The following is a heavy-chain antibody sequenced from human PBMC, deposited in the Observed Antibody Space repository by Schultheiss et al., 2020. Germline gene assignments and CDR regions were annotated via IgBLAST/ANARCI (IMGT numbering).Heavy chain of an antibody. J-gene: IGHJ4*02. CDR2: ISYDGSNK. CDR1: GFTFSSYA. Sequence: GESLKISCAASGFTFSSYAMHWVRQAPGKGLEWVAVISYDGSNKYYADSVKGRFTISRDNSKNTLYLQMNSLRAEDTAVYYCARPHDYGDYWGVDYWGQGTLVTVSS. CDR3: ARPHDYGDYWGVDY. V-gene: IGHV3-30-3*01. D-gene: IGHD4-17*01.